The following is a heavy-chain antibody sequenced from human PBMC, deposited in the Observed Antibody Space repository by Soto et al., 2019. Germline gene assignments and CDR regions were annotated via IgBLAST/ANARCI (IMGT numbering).Heavy chain of an antibody. Sequence: GGSLRLSCSASGFTFSSYEMNWVRQAPGKGLEWVSYISDSGRTIYYADSVKGRFTVSRDDAQNSVYLQMDSLRAEDTAVYYCARDLLHYDFWSGYSAYFYYGMDVWGPGTTVTVSS. J-gene: IGHJ6*02. CDR3: ARDLLHYDFWSGYSAYFYYGMDV. D-gene: IGHD3-3*01. V-gene: IGHV3-48*03. CDR2: ISDSGRTI. CDR1: GFTFSSYE.